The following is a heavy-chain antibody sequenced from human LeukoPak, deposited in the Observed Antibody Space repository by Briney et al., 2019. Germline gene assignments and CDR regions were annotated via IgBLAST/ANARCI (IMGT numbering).Heavy chain of an antibody. V-gene: IGHV3-23*01. J-gene: IGHJ4*02. CDR3: AKEGTSSGWYLFADY. Sequence: GGSLRLSCAASGFTFSNYGMNWVRQAPGKGLEWVSGITGSGGNTYYADSVKGRFTISRDNSKNTMYLQMNSLRAEDTAVYYCAKEGTSSGWYLFADYWGQGTLVTVSS. CDR2: ITGSGGNT. CDR1: GFTFSNYG. D-gene: IGHD6-19*01.